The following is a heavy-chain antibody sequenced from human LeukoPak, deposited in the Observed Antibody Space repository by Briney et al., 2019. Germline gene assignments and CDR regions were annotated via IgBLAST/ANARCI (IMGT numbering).Heavy chain of an antibody. J-gene: IGHJ3*02. CDR1: GGPIRSYY. CDR2: IYTSGST. V-gene: IGHV4-4*07. Sequence: SETLSLTCTVSGGPIRSYYWSWIRQPPGKGLEWIGRIYTSGSTNYNPSLKSRVTLSVDTSKNQFSLTLSFVTAPDPGVIYFPRDRRDDYGDFRDAFDIWGQGTMVTVSS. CDR3: PRDRRDDYGDFRDAFDI. D-gene: IGHD4-17*01.